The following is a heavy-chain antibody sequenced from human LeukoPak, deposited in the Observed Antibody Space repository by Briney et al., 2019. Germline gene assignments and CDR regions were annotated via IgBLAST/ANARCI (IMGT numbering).Heavy chain of an antibody. CDR3: ARDMRDSAQSRYFYGYEFDY. Sequence: PGRSLRLSCAASGFTFSRFAMHWVRQAPGKGLEWVAVISYHGSTEYYADSVKGRLTISRDNSNNKLYLQMNSLRVEDTAVYYCARDMRDSAQSRYFYGYEFDYWGQGTLVTVSS. D-gene: IGHD5-18*01. CDR1: GFTFSRFA. CDR2: ISYHGSTE. V-gene: IGHV3-30-3*01. J-gene: IGHJ4*02.